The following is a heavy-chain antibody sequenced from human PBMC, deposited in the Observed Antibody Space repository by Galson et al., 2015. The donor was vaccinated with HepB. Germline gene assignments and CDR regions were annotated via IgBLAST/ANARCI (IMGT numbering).Heavy chain of an antibody. V-gene: IGHV1-3*01. Sequence: SVKVSCKASGYTFTSYAMHWVRQAPGQRLEWMGWINAGNGNTKYSQKFQGRVTITRDTSASTAYMELSSLRSEDTAVYYCAREEEVGATGGFDYWGQGTLVTVSS. CDR1: GYTFTSYA. CDR2: INAGNGNT. D-gene: IGHD1-26*01. J-gene: IGHJ4*02. CDR3: AREEEVGATGGFDY.